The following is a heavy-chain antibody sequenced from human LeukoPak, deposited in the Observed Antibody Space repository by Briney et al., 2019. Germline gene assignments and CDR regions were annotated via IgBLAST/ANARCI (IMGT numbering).Heavy chain of an antibody. CDR2: IYDSGNT. CDR1: GGSIRSYY. V-gene: IGHV4-59*01. Sequence: PSETLSLTCTVSGGSIRSYYWSWIRQPPGKGLEWIGYIYDSGNTNYNPSLKSRVTISVDTSKNQFSLKVRSVTAADTAVYYCAKGEGDYWGQGTLVTVSS. CDR3: AKGEGDY. J-gene: IGHJ4*02. D-gene: IGHD2-21*01.